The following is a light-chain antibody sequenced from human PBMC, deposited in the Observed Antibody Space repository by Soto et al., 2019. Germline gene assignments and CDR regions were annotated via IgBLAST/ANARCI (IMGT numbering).Light chain of an antibody. Sequence: DIQMTQSPSTLSVSVGDRVTITCRASQSFSTWLAWYQQKPGKAPKLLIYRTSTLKNGIPSRFSGSGSGTEFTLTITSLQPDDFATYYCQEYSRYHYTSGQGTKLEIK. CDR1: QSFSTW. CDR3: QEYSRYHYT. CDR2: RTS. J-gene: IGKJ2*01. V-gene: IGKV1-5*03.